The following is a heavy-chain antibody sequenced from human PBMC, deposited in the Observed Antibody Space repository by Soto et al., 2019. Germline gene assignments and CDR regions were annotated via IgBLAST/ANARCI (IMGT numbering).Heavy chain of an antibody. D-gene: IGHD2-8*01. Sequence: EVHLLDSGGGLVQPGGSLRLSCAASGFTFSSYAMSWVRQAPGKGLEWVSGISVSGGSPYYADSVKGRFTVSRDNSKNTLYLPMNALRSDDTAVYYCATSLTVLMVYAALGYWVQGTLVTVSS. J-gene: IGHJ4*02. CDR1: GFTFSSYA. V-gene: IGHV3-23*01. CDR2: ISVSGGSP. CDR3: ATSLTVLMVYAALGY.